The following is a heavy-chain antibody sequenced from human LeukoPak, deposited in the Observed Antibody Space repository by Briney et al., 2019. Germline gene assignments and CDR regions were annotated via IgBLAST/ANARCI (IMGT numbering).Heavy chain of an antibody. V-gene: IGHV3-20*04. CDR3: ARSMYYYYMDV. CDR2: INWDGGST. J-gene: IGHJ6*03. CDR1: GFTFDDYG. Sequence: GGSLRLSCVASGFTFDDYGMSWVRQAPGKGLECVSGINWDGGSTGYADSVQGRFTISRDNAKNSLFLQMNSLRAEDTALYYCARSMYYYYMDVWGTGTTVTVSS.